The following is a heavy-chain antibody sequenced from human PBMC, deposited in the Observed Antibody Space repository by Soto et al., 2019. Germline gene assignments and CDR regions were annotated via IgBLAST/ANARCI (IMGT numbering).Heavy chain of an antibody. CDR2: INPSGGST. CDR3: ARAHHDILTGFPRWKEYYYYYYMDV. V-gene: IGHV1-46*03. CDR1: GYTFTSYY. D-gene: IGHD3-9*01. Sequence: ASVKVFCKASGYTFTSYYMHWVRQAPGQGLECMGIINPSGGSTSYAQKFQGRVTMTRDTSTSTVYMELSSLRSEDTAVYYCARAHHDILTGFPRWKEYYYYYYMDVWGKGTTVTVSS. J-gene: IGHJ6*03.